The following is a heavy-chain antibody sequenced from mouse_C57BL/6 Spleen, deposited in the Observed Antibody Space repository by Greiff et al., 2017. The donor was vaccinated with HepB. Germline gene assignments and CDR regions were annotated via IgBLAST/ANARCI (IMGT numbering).Heavy chain of an antibody. Sequence: QVQLQHSGPELVKPGASVKISCKASGYAFSSSWMNWVKQRPGKGLEWIGRIYPGDGDTNYNGKFKGKATLTADKSSSTAYMQLSSLTSEDSAVYFCARRYDYDWVLYAMDYWGQGTSVTVSS. CDR1: GYAFSSSW. V-gene: IGHV1-82*01. CDR3: ARRYDYDWVLYAMDY. D-gene: IGHD2-4*01. CDR2: IYPGDGDT. J-gene: IGHJ4*01.